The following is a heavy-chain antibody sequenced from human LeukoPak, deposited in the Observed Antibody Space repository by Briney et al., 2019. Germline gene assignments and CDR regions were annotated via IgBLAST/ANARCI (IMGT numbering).Heavy chain of an antibody. D-gene: IGHD3-22*01. CDR2: ISYSGST. CDR3: ARAYYFGSSGYDDAFDI. V-gene: IGHV4-59*01. J-gene: IGHJ3*02. CDR1: GGSISNYY. Sequence: NPSETLSLTCTISGGSISNYYWTWIRQPPGKGLEWIGFISYSGSTSYNPSLKSRVTISLDTSKNQFSLKLSSVTAADTAVYYCARAYYFGSSGYDDAFDIWGQGTMVTVSS.